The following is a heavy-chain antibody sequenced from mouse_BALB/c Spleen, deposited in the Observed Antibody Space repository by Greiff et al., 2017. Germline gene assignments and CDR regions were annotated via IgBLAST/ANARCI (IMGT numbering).Heavy chain of an antibody. Sequence: VQLQQSGPELVKPGASVKISCKASGYAFSSSWMNWVKQRPGQGLEWIGRIYPGDGDTNYNGKFKGKATLTADKSSSTAYMQLSSLTSVDSAVYFCARKGGEGYAAWFAYWGQGTLVTVSA. J-gene: IGHJ3*01. V-gene: IGHV1-82*01. CDR1: GYAFSSSW. CDR3: ARKGGEGYAAWFAY. CDR2: IYPGDGDT. D-gene: IGHD3-1*01.